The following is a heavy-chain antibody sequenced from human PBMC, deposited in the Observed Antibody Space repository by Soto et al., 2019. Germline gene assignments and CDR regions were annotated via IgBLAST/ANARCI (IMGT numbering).Heavy chain of an antibody. CDR1: GGSISSYY. CDR3: AKGYSYGQFDY. CDR2: IYYSGST. J-gene: IGHJ4*02. Sequence: QVQLQESGPGLVKPSETLSLTCTVSGGSISSYYWSWIRQPPGKGLEWIGYIYYSGSTNYNPSLKSRVTISVDTSNNQFSLKLSSVTAADTAVYYCAKGYSYGQFDYWGQGTLVTVSS. V-gene: IGHV4-59*01. D-gene: IGHD5-18*01.